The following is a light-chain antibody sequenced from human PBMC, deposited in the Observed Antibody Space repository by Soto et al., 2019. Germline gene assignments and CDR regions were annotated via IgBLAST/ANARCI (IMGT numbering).Light chain of an antibody. CDR2: TTN. CDR3: AAWDDSLNVVV. Sequence: QPVLTQPPSASGTPGQTVTISCSGSRSNIGSNTLNWYQHLPGTAPQLLISTTNHRPSGVRDRFSASKSGTSASLAISGLQSDDEADYYCAAWDDSLNVVVFGGGTKLTVL. V-gene: IGLV1-44*01. J-gene: IGLJ2*01. CDR1: RSNIGSNT.